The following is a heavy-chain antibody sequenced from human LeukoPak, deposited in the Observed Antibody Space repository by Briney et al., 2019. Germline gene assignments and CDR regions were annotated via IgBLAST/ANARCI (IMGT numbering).Heavy chain of an antibody. D-gene: IGHD3-22*01. V-gene: IGHV4-4*02. CDR1: GDSITSNNW. CDR3: ARIGASSGYYSACLDY. J-gene: IGHJ4*02. CDR2: IYRSGST. Sequence: SETLSLTCAVSGDSITSNNWWTWVRQSPGKGLEWIGEIYRSGSTNYNPSLKSRVTISLDESKNQFSLNLKSLTAADTAVYYCARIGASSGYYSACLDYWGQGTLVTVSS.